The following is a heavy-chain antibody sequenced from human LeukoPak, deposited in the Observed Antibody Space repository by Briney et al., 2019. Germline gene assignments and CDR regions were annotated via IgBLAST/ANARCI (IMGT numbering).Heavy chain of an antibody. J-gene: IGHJ4*02. D-gene: IGHD3-3*01. CDR1: GGTFSSYT. Sequence: GASVKVSCKASGGTFSSYTISWVRQAPGQGLEWMGRIIPILGIANYAQKFQGRVTITADKSTSTAYMELSSLRSEDTAVYYCARDVYYDFWSGYISHWGQGTLVTVSS. V-gene: IGHV1-69*04. CDR2: IIPILGIA. CDR3: ARDVYYDFWSGYISH.